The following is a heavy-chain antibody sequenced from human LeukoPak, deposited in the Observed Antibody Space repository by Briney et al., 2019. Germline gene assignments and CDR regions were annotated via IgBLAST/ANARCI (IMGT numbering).Heavy chain of an antibody. D-gene: IGHD3-22*01. CDR2: IKQDGSEK. Sequence: GALRLSCAASGFTFSSYWMSWVRQAPGKGLEWVANIKQDGSEKYYVDPVKGRFTSSRDNAKNSLYLQMNSLRAEDTAVYYCARPRDYYDSSGYYNYWGQGTLVTVSS. V-gene: IGHV3-7*01. CDR1: GFTFSSYW. CDR3: ARPRDYYDSSGYYNY. J-gene: IGHJ4*02.